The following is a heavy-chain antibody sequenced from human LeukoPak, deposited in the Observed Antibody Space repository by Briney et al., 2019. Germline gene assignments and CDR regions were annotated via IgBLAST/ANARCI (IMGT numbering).Heavy chain of an antibody. Sequence: PGGSLRLSCAASGFRFGSDWMIWVRQAPGKGLEWVANINPDGSEKYYVDSVKGRFTISRDNGKNSLYLQLNSLRANDTAVYYCARYYDPPVGAAFDIWGQGTLVTVSS. J-gene: IGHJ3*02. CDR2: INPDGSEK. CDR1: GFRFGSDW. D-gene: IGHD3-16*01. V-gene: IGHV3-7*01. CDR3: ARYYDPPVGAAFDI.